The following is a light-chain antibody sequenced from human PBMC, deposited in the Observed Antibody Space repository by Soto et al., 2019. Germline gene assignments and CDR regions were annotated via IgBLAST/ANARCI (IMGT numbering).Light chain of an antibody. J-gene: IGKJ1*01. CDR1: QSVSSY. Sequence: DTGLSQSPRTLYLSPGERATPSCRASQSVSSYLAWYQQKPGQAPKLLIYNASNRATGIPARFSGSGSGTEFTLTITRLEPEDSAVYFCQHYGYSQWTFGQGTKVDIK. CDR2: NAS. CDR3: QHYGYSQWT. V-gene: IGKV3-11*01.